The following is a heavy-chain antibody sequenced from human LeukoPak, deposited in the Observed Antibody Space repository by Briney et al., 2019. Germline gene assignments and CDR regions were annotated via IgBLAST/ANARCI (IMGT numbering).Heavy chain of an antibody. CDR3: ARHTRPTTWEIDY. CDR1: GGSISSSSYY. J-gene: IGHJ4*02. CDR2: IYYSGTT. Sequence: PSETLSLTCGVSGGSISSSSYYWAWIRQPPGKGLEWIGSIYYSGTTYYNPSLKSRVTISVDTSKTQFSLKLNSVTAADTAVYYCARHTRPTTWEIDYWGQGTLVTVSS. D-gene: IGHD1-26*01. V-gene: IGHV4-39*01.